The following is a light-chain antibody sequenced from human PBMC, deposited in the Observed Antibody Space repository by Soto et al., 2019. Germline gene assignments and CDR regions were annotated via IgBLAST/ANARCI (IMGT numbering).Light chain of an antibody. V-gene: IGLV1-40*01. CDR1: SSNIGAGYD. CDR2: GNT. J-gene: IGLJ1*01. Sequence: QSVLTQPPSVSGAPGQRVTISCTESSSNIGAGYDVQWYQQLPGTAPKLLMYGNTNRPSGVPDRFSGSKSGASASLAITGLQAEDEADYYCQSYDSSLTALYVFGTGTKVTVL. CDR3: QSYDSSLTALYV.